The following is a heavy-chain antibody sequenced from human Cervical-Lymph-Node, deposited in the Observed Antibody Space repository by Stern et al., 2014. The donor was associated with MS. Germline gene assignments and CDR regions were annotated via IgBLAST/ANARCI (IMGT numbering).Heavy chain of an antibody. Sequence: QVQLVQSGGGVVQPGRSLRLSCAASGFTFSNYGMHWVRQAPGKGLEWLAVIWSDGNKKYYADSVKGRFTISRDNSKNTLFLQMSSLTAEDTALYYCARGNWNYEGMGYWGQGTLVTVSS. V-gene: IGHV3-33*01. D-gene: IGHD1-7*01. CDR2: IWSDGNKK. CDR1: GFTFSNYG. J-gene: IGHJ4*02. CDR3: ARGNWNYEGMGY.